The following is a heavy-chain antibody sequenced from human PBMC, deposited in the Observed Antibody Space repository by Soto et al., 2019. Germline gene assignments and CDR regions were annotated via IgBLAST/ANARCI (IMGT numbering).Heavy chain of an antibody. CDR1: GFTFSTYS. Sequence: EVQLVESGGGLVKPGGSLRLSCAASGFTFSTYSMNWVRQAPGKGLEWVSSISSSSSYIYYADSVKGRFTISRDNSKNSLYLQMNSLRAEYTAVYYCARVAYCGGDCYRPPVYLGQGTLVTVSS. CDR3: ARVAYCGGDCYRPPVY. J-gene: IGHJ4*02. CDR2: ISSSSSYI. V-gene: IGHV3-21*01. D-gene: IGHD2-21*02.